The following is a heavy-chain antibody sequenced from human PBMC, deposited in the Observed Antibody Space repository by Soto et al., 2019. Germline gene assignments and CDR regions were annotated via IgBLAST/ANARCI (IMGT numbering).Heavy chain of an antibody. CDR3: ARGGREVPRIPYDT. Sequence: QVQLVQSGAEVKKPGASVYFSCKASGYTFSDYYVHWVRQAPGQGLEWMGWINPNVGGTNYARKFQGRVTMTRDTSISTVYMKLTRLSPDDTAIYYCARGGREVPRIPYDTWGQGTRVTVSS. D-gene: IGHD3-16*01. J-gene: IGHJ5*02. CDR2: INPNVGGT. CDR1: GYTFSDYY. V-gene: IGHV1-2*02.